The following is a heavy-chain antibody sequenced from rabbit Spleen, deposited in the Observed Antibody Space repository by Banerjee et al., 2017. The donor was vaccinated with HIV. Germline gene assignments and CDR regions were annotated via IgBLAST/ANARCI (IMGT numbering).Heavy chain of an antibody. D-gene: IGHD6-1*01. CDR2: IYTGSSGST. CDR1: GFSFITNYA. V-gene: IGHV1S45*01. CDR3: ARAPYYSGAGGLAYASTRLDL. Sequence: QEQLEESGGGLFKPEGSLTLTSKASGFSFITNYAMCGVRQAPGKGWEWIGGIYTGSSGSTYYASWAKGRFTISKTSSTTVTLQMTSLTAADTATYFCARAPYYSGAGGLAYASTRLDLWGQGTLVTVS. J-gene: IGHJ3*01.